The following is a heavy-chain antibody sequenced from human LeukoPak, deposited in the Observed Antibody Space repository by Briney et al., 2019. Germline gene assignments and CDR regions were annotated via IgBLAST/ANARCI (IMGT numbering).Heavy chain of an antibody. D-gene: IGHD1-26*01. Sequence: SETLSLTCTVSGGSISTYYWSWIRQPPGEGLEWIGSIYYSGTTNSNPSLKSRATISVDTSKNHLSLKVSSVTAADTAVYYCARGASGTLYDAFDIWGQGTMVTVSS. CDR1: GGSISTYY. V-gene: IGHV4-59*01. CDR2: IYYSGTT. J-gene: IGHJ3*02. CDR3: ARGASGTLYDAFDI.